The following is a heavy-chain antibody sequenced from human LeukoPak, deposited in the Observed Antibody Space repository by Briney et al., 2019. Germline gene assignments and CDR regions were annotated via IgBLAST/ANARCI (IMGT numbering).Heavy chain of an antibody. CDR2: ISSSSSYI. J-gene: IGHJ3*02. CDR3: ARRYAFDI. CDR1: GVSCSSYG. D-gene: IGHD5-18*01. V-gene: IGHV3-21*01. Sequence: SGGTLIHSGAASGVSCSSYGRKWVRQAPGKGLEWVSSISSSSSYIYYADSVKGRFTISRDNAKNSLYLQMNSLRAEDTAVYYCARRYAFDIWGQGTMVTVSS.